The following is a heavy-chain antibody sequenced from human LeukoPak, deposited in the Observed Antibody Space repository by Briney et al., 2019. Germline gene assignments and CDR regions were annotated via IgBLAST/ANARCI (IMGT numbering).Heavy chain of an antibody. CDR3: ARYRLGWFDP. V-gene: IGHV4-61*02. J-gene: IGHJ5*02. CDR2: INSRGST. D-gene: IGHD6-25*01. CDR1: GGSISSSDYF. Sequence: SETLSLTCTASGGSISSSDYFWSWIRQPAGKGLEWIGRINSRGSTNYNPSLKSRVALSVDTSKNQFSLKLTSVTVADTAVYYCARYRLGWFDPWGQGTLVTVSS.